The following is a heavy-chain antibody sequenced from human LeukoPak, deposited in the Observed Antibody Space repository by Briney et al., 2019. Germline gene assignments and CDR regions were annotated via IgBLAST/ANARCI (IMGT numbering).Heavy chain of an antibody. CDR3: ARGISIAVDLFDY. Sequence: SVKVSCKASGGTFSSYAISWVRQAPGQGLEWMGEIIPIFGTANYAQKFQGRVTITADESTSTAYMELSSLRSEDTAVYYCARGISIAVDLFDYWGQGTLVTVSS. CDR2: IIPIFGTA. CDR1: GGTFSSYA. J-gene: IGHJ4*02. D-gene: IGHD6-19*01. V-gene: IGHV1-69*13.